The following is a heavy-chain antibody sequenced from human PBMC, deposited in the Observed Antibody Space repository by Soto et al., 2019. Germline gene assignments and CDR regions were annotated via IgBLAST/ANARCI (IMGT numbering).Heavy chain of an antibody. Sequence: QVHLQKSGPRLVSPAQTLSLTYTVSGGSLSSAANCWSWIRQSPDKGLEWLGHIYVGGTTYSSPSLKGRVTIAADTSETQFSLKLSSVSAADTAVYYGARGPSGDKIDYWGQGIQVTVYS. J-gene: IGHJ4*02. D-gene: IGHD7-27*01. V-gene: IGHV4-30-4*01. CDR3: ARGPSGDKIDY. CDR1: GGSLSSAANC. CDR2: IYVGGTT.